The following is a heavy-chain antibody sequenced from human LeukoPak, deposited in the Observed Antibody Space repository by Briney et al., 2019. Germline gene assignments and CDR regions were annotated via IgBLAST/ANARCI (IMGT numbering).Heavy chain of an antibody. CDR1: GGSFSGYY. Sequence: PSETLSLTCAVYGGSFSGYYWSWIRQPPGKGLEWIGEINHSGSTNYNPSLKSRVTMSVDTSKNQFSLKLSSVTAADTAVYYCARDPRTATGYYYYGMDVWGQGTTVTVSS. CDR3: ARDPRTATGYYYYGMDV. D-gene: IGHD5-18*01. V-gene: IGHV4-34*01. J-gene: IGHJ6*02. CDR2: INHSGST.